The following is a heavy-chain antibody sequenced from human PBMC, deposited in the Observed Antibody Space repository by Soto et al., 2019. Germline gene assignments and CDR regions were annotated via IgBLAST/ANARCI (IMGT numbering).Heavy chain of an antibody. J-gene: IGHJ4*02. CDR1: GGSFSGYY. V-gene: IGHV4-34*01. CDR3: ATGVDTAMAAY. CDR2: INHSGST. Sequence: QVQLQQWGAGLLKPSETLSLTCAVYGGSFSGYYWSWIRQPPGKGLEWIGEINHSGSTNYNPSLKRRVTISVDTSKNQFSLKLSSVTAXXXAVYYCATGVDTAMAAYWGQGTLV. D-gene: IGHD5-18*01.